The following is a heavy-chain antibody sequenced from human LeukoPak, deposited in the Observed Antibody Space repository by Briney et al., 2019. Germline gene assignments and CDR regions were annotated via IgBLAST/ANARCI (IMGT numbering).Heavy chain of an antibody. D-gene: IGHD4-17*01. V-gene: IGHV3-23*01. Sequence: GGPLSLSCAASGFPFRSYAMIGAREPPGEGLEWVLAISGRGGNTYYADSVKGRFTTSRDNSKNTLYLQMNSLRADDTVVYYCAKDHPHDCGVFDIWGQGTMVTVSS. CDR2: ISGRGGNT. CDR1: GFPFRSYA. CDR3: AKDHPHDCGVFDI. J-gene: IGHJ3*02.